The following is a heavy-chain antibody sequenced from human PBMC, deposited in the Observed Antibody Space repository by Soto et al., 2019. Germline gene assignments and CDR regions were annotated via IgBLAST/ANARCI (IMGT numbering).Heavy chain of an antibody. D-gene: IGHD3-22*01. J-gene: IGHJ4*02. V-gene: IGHV3-30*18. Sequence: GGSLRLSCAASGFTFSSYGMHWVRQAPGKGLEWVAVISYDGSNKYYADSVKGRFTISRDNSKNTLYLQMNSLRAEDTAVYYCAKDIAYYDDSSGYYLGNWGQGTLVTFSS. CDR1: GFTFSSYG. CDR3: AKDIAYYDDSSGYYLGN. CDR2: ISYDGSNK.